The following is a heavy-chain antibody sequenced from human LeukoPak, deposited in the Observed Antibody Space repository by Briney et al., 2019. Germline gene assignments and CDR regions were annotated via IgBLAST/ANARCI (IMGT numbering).Heavy chain of an antibody. D-gene: IGHD3-10*01. J-gene: IGHJ4*02. V-gene: IGHV1-69*05. CDR1: GGTFSSYA. CDR3: ARVEYGSGTQRWYFDY. CDR2: IIPIFGTA. Sequence: SVKVSCKASGGTFSSYAISWVRQAPGQGLEWMGGIIPIFGTAKYAQKFQGRVTITTDESTSTAYMELSSLRSEDTAVYYCARVEYGSGTQRWYFDYWGQGALVTVSS.